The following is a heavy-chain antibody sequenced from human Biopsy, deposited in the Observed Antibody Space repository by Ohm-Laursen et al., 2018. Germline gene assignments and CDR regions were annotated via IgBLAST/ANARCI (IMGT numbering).Heavy chain of an antibody. V-gene: IGHV1-18*01. D-gene: IGHD3-3*01. Sequence: ASVKVSCNASGYNFNSYGISWVRQAPGQGLEWMGRISGYNGNTLYAQKFQHRVTMTTDTSTSTAYMELRSLTSDDTAVYYCARISITRLLDYWGQGTLVTVSS. CDR1: GYNFNSYG. CDR3: ARISITRLLDY. CDR2: ISGYNGNT. J-gene: IGHJ4*02.